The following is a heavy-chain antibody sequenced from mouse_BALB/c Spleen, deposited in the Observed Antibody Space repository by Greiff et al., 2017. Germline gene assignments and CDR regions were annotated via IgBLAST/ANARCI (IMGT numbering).Heavy chain of an antibody. CDR2: INPSNGRT. D-gene: IGHD4-1*01. V-gene: IGHV1S81*02. Sequence: VQLQQSGAELVKPGASVKLSCKASGYTFTSYWMHWVKQRPGQGLEWIGEINPSNGRTNYNEKFKSKATLTVDKSSSTAYMQLSSLTSEDSAVYYGARGDWENWYFDVWGAGTTVTVSS. J-gene: IGHJ1*01. CDR1: GYTFTSYW. CDR3: ARGDWENWYFDV.